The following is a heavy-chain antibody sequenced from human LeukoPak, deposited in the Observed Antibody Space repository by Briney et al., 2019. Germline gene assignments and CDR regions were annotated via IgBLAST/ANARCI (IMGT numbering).Heavy chain of an antibody. Sequence: SETLSLTCTVSGGSISSYYWSWIRQPPGKGLEWIGYIYYSGSTNYNPSLKSRVTISVDTSKNQFSLKLSSVTAADTAVYYCARGNGDNPIVVVPAAYFDYWGQGTLVTVSS. D-gene: IGHD2-2*01. J-gene: IGHJ4*02. CDR2: IYYSGST. CDR1: GGSISSYY. CDR3: ARGNGDNPIVVVPAAYFDY. V-gene: IGHV4-59*12.